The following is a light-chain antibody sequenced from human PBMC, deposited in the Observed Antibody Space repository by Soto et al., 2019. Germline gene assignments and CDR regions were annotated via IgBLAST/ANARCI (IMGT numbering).Light chain of an antibody. CDR3: QTWVAGIVT. CDR1: SGHTSYA. V-gene: IGLV4-69*01. CDR2: VNSDGSH. J-gene: IGLJ2*01. Sequence: QSVLTQPPSASASLGASVKLTCTLSSGHTSYAIAWHQQQPEKGPRYVMKVNSDGSHKKGDGIPDRFSGSSSGAERYLIISSLLSEDEADYYCQTWVAGIVTFGGGTKLTVL.